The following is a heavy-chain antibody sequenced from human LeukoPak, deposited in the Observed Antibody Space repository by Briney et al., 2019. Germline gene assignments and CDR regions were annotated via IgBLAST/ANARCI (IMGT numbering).Heavy chain of an antibody. V-gene: IGHV1-46*01. CDR2: INPSGGST. D-gene: IGHD3-9*01. J-gene: IGHJ4*02. CDR1: GYTFTSYY. Sequence: GASVKVSCKASGYTFTSYYMHWVRQAPGQGLEWMGIINPSGGSTSYAQKFQGRVTMTRDTSISTAYMELSRLRSDDTAVYYCARGGKRYFDWLLPPRYYFDYWGQGTLVTVSS. CDR3: ARGGKRYFDWLLPPRYYFDY.